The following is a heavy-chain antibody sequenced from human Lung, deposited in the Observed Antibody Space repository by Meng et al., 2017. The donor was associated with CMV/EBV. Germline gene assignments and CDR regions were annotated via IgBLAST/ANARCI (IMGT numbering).Heavy chain of an antibody. CDR1: GYAFISYD. CDR2: MNPNSGKT. Sequence: SVKVSXKASGYAFISYDINWVRQATGQGLEWMGWMNPNSGKTGYAQKFQGRVTITRDISINTAYMEVSSLRSEDTAVYFCARAGGNSNYYYGMAVWGQVTXVNVAS. D-gene: IGHD4-23*01. CDR3: ARAGGNSNYYYGMAV. J-gene: IGHJ6*02. V-gene: IGHV1-8*03.